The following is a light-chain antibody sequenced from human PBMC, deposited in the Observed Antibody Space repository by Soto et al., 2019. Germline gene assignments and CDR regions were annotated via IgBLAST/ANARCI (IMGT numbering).Light chain of an antibody. Sequence: DIQMTQSPSTLSASVGDRVTITCRASQSISRWVAWYQQKPGKAPKLLIYDASSLESGVPSRFSGSGSGTEFTLTISSLQPDDFATYYCQQYNRDWTFGQGTKVEI. CDR3: QQYNRDWT. CDR1: QSISRW. V-gene: IGKV1-5*01. J-gene: IGKJ1*01. CDR2: DAS.